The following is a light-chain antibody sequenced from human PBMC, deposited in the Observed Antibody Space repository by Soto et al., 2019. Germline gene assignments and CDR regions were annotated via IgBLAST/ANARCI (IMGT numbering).Light chain of an antibody. CDR2: RAS. J-gene: IGKJ1*01. CDR1: QSVSSY. CDR3: QQYNSYSRT. Sequence: DIQMTQSPSTLSASLGDRVTISCRASQSVSSYLAWYQQKPGKAPYLLIYRASTRATGVPSRFSGSGSGTEFTLTISSLQSEDFAAYYCQQYNSYSRTFGQGTKVDIK. V-gene: IGKV1-5*03.